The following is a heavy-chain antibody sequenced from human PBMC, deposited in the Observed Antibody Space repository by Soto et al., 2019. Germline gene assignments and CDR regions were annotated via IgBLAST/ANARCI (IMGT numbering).Heavy chain of an antibody. Sequence: EVQMVASGGGLVQPGGSLRLSCATSGFTFINAWMNWVRQAPGKGLEWVGRVKSKTDGGTTDYAAPVKGRFTISRDDSKNTLFLQMNSLKIEDTALYYCTTDPYSTRDYWGQGTLVTVSS. D-gene: IGHD4-4*01. CDR3: TTDPYSTRDY. CDR2: VKSKTDGGTT. J-gene: IGHJ4*02. V-gene: IGHV3-15*07. CDR1: GFTFINAW.